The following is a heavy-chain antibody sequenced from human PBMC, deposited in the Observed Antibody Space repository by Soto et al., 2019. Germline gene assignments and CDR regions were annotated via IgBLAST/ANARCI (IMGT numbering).Heavy chain of an antibody. V-gene: IGHV3-21*01. CDR3: GGYGSGGGYGMDV. Sequence: GGSLRLSCAASGFTFSTYSMNWVRQAPGKGLEWVSSISSSSSYIYYADSVKGRFTISRDNAKNSLYLQMNSLRAEDTAVYYCGGYGSGGGYGMDVWGQGTTVTVSS. CDR2: ISSSSSYI. J-gene: IGHJ6*02. D-gene: IGHD3-10*01. CDR1: GFTFSTYS.